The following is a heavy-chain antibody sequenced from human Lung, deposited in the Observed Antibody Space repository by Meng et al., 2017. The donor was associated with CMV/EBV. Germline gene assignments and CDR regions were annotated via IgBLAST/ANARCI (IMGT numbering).Heavy chain of an antibody. Sequence: GESXKIPCTAPGFTFRTYDFHWVRQPTGKGLGWVSSIGSVGDTYSIGSVKGRFIISREDAKNSVYLQMNGLRDGDTCLYYCARARSTTHFDYWGQGALVTVSS. CDR1: GFTFRTYD. CDR3: ARARSTTHFDY. V-gene: IGHV3-13*01. D-gene: IGHD1-26*01. J-gene: IGHJ4*02. CDR2: IGSVGDT.